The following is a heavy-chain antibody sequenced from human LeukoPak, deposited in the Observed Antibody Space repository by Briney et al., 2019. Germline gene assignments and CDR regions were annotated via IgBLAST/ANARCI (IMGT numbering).Heavy chain of an antibody. Sequence: GGSLRLSCAASGFTFSSYGMSWVRQAPGKGLEWVSAISGSGGSTYYADSVKGRFTISRDNSKNTLYLQMNSLKTEDTAVYYCTTVGGTTGSDAFDIWGQGTMVTVSS. CDR2: ISGSGGST. CDR1: GFTFSSYG. J-gene: IGHJ3*02. V-gene: IGHV3-23*01. CDR3: TTVGGTTGSDAFDI. D-gene: IGHD4-17*01.